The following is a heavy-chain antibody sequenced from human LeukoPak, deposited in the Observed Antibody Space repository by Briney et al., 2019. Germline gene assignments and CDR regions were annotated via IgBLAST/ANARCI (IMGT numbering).Heavy chain of an antibody. CDR1: GFTFSSYA. J-gene: IGHJ4*02. V-gene: IGHV3-23*01. CDR3: AKGELDDFWSGYYLDY. D-gene: IGHD3-3*01. CDR2: ISGSGGST. Sequence: PGGSLRLSCAASGFTFSSYAMSWVRQAPGKGLEWVSAISGSGGSTYYADSVKGRFTISRDNSKNTLYLQMNSLRAEDTAVYYCAKGELDDFWSGYYLDYWGQGTLVTVSS.